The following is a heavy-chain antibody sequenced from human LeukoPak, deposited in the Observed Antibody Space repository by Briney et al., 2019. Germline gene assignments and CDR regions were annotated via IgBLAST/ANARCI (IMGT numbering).Heavy chain of an antibody. V-gene: IGHV3-9*01. D-gene: IGHD2-2*01. Sequence: GGSLRLSCAVSGFTFSRYTMHWVRQAPGKGLEWVSGIRWSTDSVGYADSVRGRFTISRDKAKNSLYLQMNSLRAEDTALYYCVKDFGQTTAAIAYWGQGTLVTVSS. CDR2: IRWSTDSV. J-gene: IGHJ4*02. CDR3: VKDFGQTTAAIAY. CDR1: GFTFSRYT.